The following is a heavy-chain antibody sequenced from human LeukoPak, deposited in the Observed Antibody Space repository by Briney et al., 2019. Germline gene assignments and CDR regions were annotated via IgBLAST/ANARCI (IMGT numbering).Heavy chain of an antibody. J-gene: IGHJ5*02. CDR3: ARVGYYYDSSGYYWFDP. CDR1: GGSFSGYY. D-gene: IGHD3-22*01. V-gene: IGHV4-34*01. Sequence: SETLSLTCAVSGGSFSGYYWTWIRQPPGNGLEWIGEINHSGSSNYNPSLKGRVTISVDTPENQFSLKLRYVTAADTAVYYCARVGYYYDSSGYYWFDPWGQGTLVTVSS. CDR2: INHSGSS.